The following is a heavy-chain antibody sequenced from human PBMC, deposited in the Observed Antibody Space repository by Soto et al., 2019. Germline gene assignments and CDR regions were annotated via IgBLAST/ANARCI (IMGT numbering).Heavy chain of an antibody. CDR3: TNGITIFGVVNYYYYYMDV. J-gene: IGHJ6*03. CDR1: GFTFSNAW. D-gene: IGHD3-3*01. CDR2: IKSKTDGGTT. Sequence: GGSLRLSCAASGFTFSNAWMSWVRQAPGKGLEWVGRIKSKTDGGTTDYAAPVKGRFTISRDDSKNTLYLQMNSLKTEDTAVYYCTNGITIFGVVNYYYYYMDVWGKGTTVTVSS. V-gene: IGHV3-15*01.